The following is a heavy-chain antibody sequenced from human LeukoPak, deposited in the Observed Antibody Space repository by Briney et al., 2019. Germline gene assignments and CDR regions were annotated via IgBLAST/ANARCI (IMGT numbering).Heavy chain of an antibody. CDR1: GFTLSSYE. Sequence: GGSLRLSCTASGFTLSSYEMSWIRQAPGKGLEWVSSIDYSGGSTHYADSVMGRFTISRDNSKNTLYLQINSLRAEDTAVYFCAKDRLGGPYFFHYWGQGTLVTVSS. J-gene: IGHJ4*02. CDR2: IDYSGGST. V-gene: IGHV3-23*01. CDR3: AKDRLGGPYFFHY. D-gene: IGHD3-16*01.